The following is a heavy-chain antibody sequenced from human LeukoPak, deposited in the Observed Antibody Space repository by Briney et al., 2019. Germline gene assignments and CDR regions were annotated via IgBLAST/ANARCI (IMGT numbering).Heavy chain of an antibody. V-gene: IGHV4-34*01. D-gene: IGHD2-2*03. CDR3: ARGLDIVVVPAAALYFDY. J-gene: IGHJ4*02. CDR1: GGSFRVYY. CDR2: INHSGST. Sequence: SETLSLTCAVYGGSFRVYYWSWIRQPPGKALEWIGEINHSGSTNYNPSLKSRVTISVDTSKNQSSLKLSSVTAADTALYYCARGLDIVVVPAAALYFDYWGQGTLVTAAS.